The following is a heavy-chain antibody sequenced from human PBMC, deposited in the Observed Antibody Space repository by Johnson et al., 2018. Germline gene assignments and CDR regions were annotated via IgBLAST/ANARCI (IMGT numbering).Heavy chain of an antibody. Sequence: QVQLVESGGGVVQPGRSXRLSCAASGFTFSSYGMHWVRQAPGKGLEWVAVIWYDGSNKYYADSVKGRFTTSRDNSKNTLYLQMNSLRAEDTAVYYCARDRGSYPPDAFDIWGQGTMVTVSS. J-gene: IGHJ3*02. D-gene: IGHD1-26*01. V-gene: IGHV3-33*01. CDR1: GFTFSSYG. CDR2: IWYDGSNK. CDR3: ARDRGSYPPDAFDI.